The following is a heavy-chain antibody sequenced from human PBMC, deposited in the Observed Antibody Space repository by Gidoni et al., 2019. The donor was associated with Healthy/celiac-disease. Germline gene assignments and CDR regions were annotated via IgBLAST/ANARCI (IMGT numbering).Heavy chain of an antibody. V-gene: IGHV3-21*01. CDR3: ARDTYYYDSSGYDY. J-gene: IGHJ4*02. Sequence: EVQLVESGGGLVKPGGSLRLSCAASGFTFRSYSMNWVRQAPGKGLEWVSSISSSSSYIYYADSVKGRFTISRDNAKNSLYLQMNSLRAEDTAVYYCARDTYYYDSSGYDYWGQGTLVTVSS. CDR1: GFTFRSYS. D-gene: IGHD3-22*01. CDR2: ISSSSSYI.